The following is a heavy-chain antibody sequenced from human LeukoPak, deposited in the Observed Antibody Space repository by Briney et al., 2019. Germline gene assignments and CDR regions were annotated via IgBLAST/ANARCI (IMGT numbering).Heavy chain of an antibody. V-gene: IGHV3-23*01. J-gene: IGHJ4*02. CDR1: GFTFSSYA. CDR2: ISGSGGST. Sequence: GGSLRLSCAASGFTFSSYAMSWVRQAPGRGLEWVSVISGSGGSTYYVDSVKGRFTISRDNFKNTLYLQMNSLRAEDTAVYYCAKVRDYDSSGYSDYWGQGNLVTVSS. CDR3: AKVRDYDSSGYSDY. D-gene: IGHD3-22*01.